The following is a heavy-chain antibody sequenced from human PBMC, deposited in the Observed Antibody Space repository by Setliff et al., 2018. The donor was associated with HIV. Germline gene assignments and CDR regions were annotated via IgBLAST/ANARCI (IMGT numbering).Heavy chain of an antibody. J-gene: IGHJ4*02. D-gene: IGHD6-13*01. CDR2: IKEDGSER. Sequence: PGGSLRLSCVASGFPFSNFWMSWVRQAPGKGLEWVANIKEDGSERYYVDSVKGRFTISRDNAKNTLYLQMNSLRAEDTALYYCARDQSSSWTTGLDYWGQGALVTVSS. V-gene: IGHV3-7*05. CDR3: ARDQSSSWTTGLDY. CDR1: GFPFSNFW.